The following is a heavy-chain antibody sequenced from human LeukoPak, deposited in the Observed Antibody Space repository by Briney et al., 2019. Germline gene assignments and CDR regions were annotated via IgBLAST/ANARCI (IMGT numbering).Heavy chain of an antibody. CDR1: GGSISSNW. CDR2: IEDRGNT. D-gene: IGHD3-10*01. J-gene: IGHJ4*02. V-gene: IGHV4-4*02. Sequence: SSETLSLTCAVSGGSISSNWWSWVRQPPGKGLEWIGEIEDRGNTNYNPSLKSRVTISVDKSKNQFSLKLSSLTAADTAVYYCAGAGTYYLDHWGQGTLVPVSS. CDR3: AGAGTYYLDH.